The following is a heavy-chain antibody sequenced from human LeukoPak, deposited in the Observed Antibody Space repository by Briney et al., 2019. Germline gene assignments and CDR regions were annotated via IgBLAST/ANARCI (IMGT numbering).Heavy chain of an antibody. V-gene: IGHV4-59*01. CDR1: GGSFSGYY. CDR3: ARGVRAIYYYYMDV. Sequence: SETLSLTCAVYGGSFSGYYWSWIRQPPGKGLEWIGHIYYIGSTNYNPSLKSRVTISVDTSKNQFSLKLSSVTPADTAVYYCARGVRAIYYYYMDVWGKGTTVTISS. J-gene: IGHJ6*03. D-gene: IGHD3-10*01. CDR2: IYYIGST.